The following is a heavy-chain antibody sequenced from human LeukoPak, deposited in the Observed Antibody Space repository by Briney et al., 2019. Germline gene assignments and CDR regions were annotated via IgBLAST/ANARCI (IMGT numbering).Heavy chain of an antibody. V-gene: IGHV3-7*01. Sequence: GGSLRLSCAPSGFIVSNNYMTWVRQAPGKGLEWVANIKQDGSEKDYVDSVKGRFTISRDNPKNSLYLQMNSLRAEDTAVYYCARYCGGDCYGMDVWGQGTTVTVSS. J-gene: IGHJ6*02. CDR2: IKQDGSEK. CDR3: ARYCGGDCYGMDV. D-gene: IGHD2-21*02. CDR1: GFIVSNNY.